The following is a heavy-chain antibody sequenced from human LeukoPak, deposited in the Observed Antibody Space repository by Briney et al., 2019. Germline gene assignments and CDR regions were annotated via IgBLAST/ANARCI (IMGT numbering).Heavy chain of an antibody. CDR1: GFTFDDYA. Sequence: GGSLRLSCAASGFTFDDYAMHWVRQAPGKGLEWVSGISWNSGSIGYADSVKGRFTISRDNAKNSLYLQMNSLRAEDTAVYYCATLDYWGQGTLVTVSS. CDR3: ATLDY. V-gene: IGHV3-9*01. J-gene: IGHJ4*02. CDR2: ISWNSGSI.